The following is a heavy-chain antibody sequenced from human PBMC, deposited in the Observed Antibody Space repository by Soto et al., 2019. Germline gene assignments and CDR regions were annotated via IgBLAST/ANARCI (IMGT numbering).Heavy chain of an antibody. J-gene: IGHJ4*02. V-gene: IGHV4-4*02. CDR3: ASSQPGILTGYPH. D-gene: IGHD3-9*01. CDR2: IYHSGST. CDR1: SGSISSSNW. Sequence: SETLSLTCAVSSGSISSSNWWSWVRQPPGKGLEWIGEIYHSGSTNYNPSLKSRVTISVDKSKNQFSLKLSSVTAADTAVYYCASSQPGILTGYPHWGQGTLVTVSS.